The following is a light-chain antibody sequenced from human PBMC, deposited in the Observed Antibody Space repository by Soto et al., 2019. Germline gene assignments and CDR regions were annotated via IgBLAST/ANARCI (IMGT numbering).Light chain of an antibody. Sequence: IVLTQSPATLSLSPGERATLSCRASQSVSNYLAWYQQKPGQAPRLLIYDASNRASGIPARFSGSGSGTDFTLTISSLDPEDFAVYYCQQRSNWPPVTFGGGTKVDIK. CDR3: QQRSNWPPVT. V-gene: IGKV3-11*01. CDR2: DAS. CDR1: QSVSNY. J-gene: IGKJ4*01.